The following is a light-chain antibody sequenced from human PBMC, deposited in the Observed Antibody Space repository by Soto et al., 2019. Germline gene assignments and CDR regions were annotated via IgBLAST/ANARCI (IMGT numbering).Light chain of an antibody. CDR3: ATWDDSLNAYVV. Sequence: QLVLTQPPSASGTPGQRVTISCSGSSSNIGSNPVNWYQQLPGTAPKLLIYSNNQRPSGVPDRFSGSKSGTSASLAISGLQSEDEADYYCATWDDSLNAYVVFGGGTQLTVL. CDR1: SSNIGSNP. CDR2: SNN. V-gene: IGLV1-44*01. J-gene: IGLJ2*01.